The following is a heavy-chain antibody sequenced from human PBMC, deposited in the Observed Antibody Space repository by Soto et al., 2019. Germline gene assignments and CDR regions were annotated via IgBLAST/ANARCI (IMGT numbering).Heavy chain of an antibody. Sequence: EVQLVESGGGLVQSGGSLGLSCVASGSSFRSYWMHWVRQAPGKGLVWVARISSDGTTTTYADSANGRCTVSRDNAPNTLYLQRSGLRAEDTAVYYCAREYYGVLTGYYNAYWGQGTLVTVSS. D-gene: IGHD3-9*01. J-gene: IGHJ4*02. V-gene: IGHV3-74*01. CDR3: AREYYGVLTGYYNAY. CDR2: ISSDGTTT. CDR1: GSSFRSYW.